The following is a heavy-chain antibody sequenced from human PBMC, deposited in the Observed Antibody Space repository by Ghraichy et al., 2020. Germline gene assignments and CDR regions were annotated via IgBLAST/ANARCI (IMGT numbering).Heavy chain of an antibody. CDR3: APSYCGGDCYAANWFDP. CDR2: IIPILGIA. J-gene: IGHJ5*02. D-gene: IGHD2-21*02. CDR1: GGTFSSYA. Sequence: SVKVSCKASGGTFSSYAISWVRQAPGQGLEWMGRIIPILGIANYAQKFQGRVTITADKSTSTAYMELSSLRSEDTAVYYCAPSYCGGDCYAANWFDPWGQGTLVTVSS. V-gene: IGHV1-69*04.